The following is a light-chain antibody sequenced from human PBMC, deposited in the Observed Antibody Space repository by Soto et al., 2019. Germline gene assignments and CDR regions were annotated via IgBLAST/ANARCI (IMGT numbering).Light chain of an antibody. Sequence: EILLTQSPGTLSLSPGQTATLSCRTRETVSEDQLAWYQQKPGQAPRLVIFAVSIRAPGIPDRFSGSGSGTEFTLTITSLQSEDFAVYYCQQYNEWPITFGQGTRLEIK. V-gene: IGKV3D-15*01. J-gene: IGKJ5*01. CDR1: ETVSED. CDR3: QQYNEWPIT. CDR2: AVS.